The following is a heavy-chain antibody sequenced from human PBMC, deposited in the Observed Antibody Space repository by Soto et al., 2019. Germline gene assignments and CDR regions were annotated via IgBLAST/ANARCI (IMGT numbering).Heavy chain of an antibody. CDR2: INPGNGDT. V-gene: IGHV1-3*01. Sequence: ASVKVSCKTSGYSFTKYGLHWVRQAPGQRLEWMGWINPGNGDTKYSQKFQGRVTITRDTSATTAYMELSSLRSEDSAVFYCARTDCSSTSCYNYYYYGMDVWGQGTTVTAP. D-gene: IGHD2-2*01. CDR1: GYSFTKYG. CDR3: ARTDCSSTSCYNYYYYGMDV. J-gene: IGHJ6*02.